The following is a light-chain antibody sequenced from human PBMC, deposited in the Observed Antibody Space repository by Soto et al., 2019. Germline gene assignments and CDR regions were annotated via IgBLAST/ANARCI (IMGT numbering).Light chain of an antibody. CDR1: QSVSSN. V-gene: IGKV3-15*01. J-gene: IGKJ4*01. Sequence: LVMTQSPAPLSVSPGERATLSFMDSQSVSSNLAWYQQTPCQAPRLLIYGAPTRSTGIPARFSGSGSGTESSLTITSLKTEDLAVYDCQQYNTGLTFSGGTKVLSK. CDR2: GAP. CDR3: QQYNTGLT.